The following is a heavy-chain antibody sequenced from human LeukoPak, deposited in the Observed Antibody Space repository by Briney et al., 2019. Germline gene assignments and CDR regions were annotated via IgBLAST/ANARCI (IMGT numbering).Heavy chain of an antibody. Sequence: SETLSLTCTVSGGSISSGDYYWSWIRQPPGKGLEWIGYIYYSGSTYYNPSLKSRVTISVDTSKNQFSLKLSSVTAADAAVYYCARHIGLTGLRGFDYWGQGTLVTVSS. CDR3: ARHIGLTGLRGFDY. V-gene: IGHV4-30-4*01. CDR2: IYYSGST. D-gene: IGHD3-9*01. J-gene: IGHJ4*02. CDR1: GGSISSGDYY.